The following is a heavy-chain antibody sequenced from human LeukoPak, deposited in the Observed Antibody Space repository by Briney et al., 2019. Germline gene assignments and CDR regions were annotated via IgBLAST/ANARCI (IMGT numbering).Heavy chain of an antibody. CDR3: ARDPSAGAFDI. J-gene: IGHJ3*02. V-gene: IGHV1-46*01. Sequence: ASVKVSCKASGYTFTSYYMHWVRQAPGQGLEWMGIINPSGGSTSYAQKFQGRVTMTRDTSTSTAYMELRSLRSDDTAVYYCARDPSAGAFDIWGQGTMVTVSS. D-gene: IGHD3-10*01. CDR2: INPSGGST. CDR1: GYTFTSYY.